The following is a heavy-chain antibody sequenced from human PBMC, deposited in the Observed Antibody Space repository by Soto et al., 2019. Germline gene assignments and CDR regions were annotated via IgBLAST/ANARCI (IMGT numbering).Heavy chain of an antibody. J-gene: IGHJ5*02. CDR2: MNPNSGNT. CDR3: ARALRRLYCSGGSCYRRDWFDP. Sequence: GASVKVSCKASGYTFTSYDINWVRQATGQGLEWMGWMNPNSGNTGYAQKFQGRVTMTRNTSISTAYMELSSLRSEDTAVYYCARALRRLYCSGGSCYRRDWFDPWGQGTLVTVSS. D-gene: IGHD2-15*01. V-gene: IGHV1-8*01. CDR1: GYTFTSYD.